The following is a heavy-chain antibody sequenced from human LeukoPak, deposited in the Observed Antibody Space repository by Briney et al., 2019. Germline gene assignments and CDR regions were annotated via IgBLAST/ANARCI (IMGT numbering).Heavy chain of an antibody. V-gene: IGHV3-33*01. CDR2: IWYGGSNK. CDR3: ARGVVMTVSNWYFDL. CDR1: GFTFSSYG. J-gene: IGHJ2*01. D-gene: IGHD2-21*02. Sequence: GGSLRLSCAASGFTFSSYGMHWVRQAPGKGLEWAAVIWYGGSNKYYADSVKGRFTISRDNSKNTLYLQMNSLRVEDTAVYYCARGVVMTVSNWYFDLWGRGTLVTVSS.